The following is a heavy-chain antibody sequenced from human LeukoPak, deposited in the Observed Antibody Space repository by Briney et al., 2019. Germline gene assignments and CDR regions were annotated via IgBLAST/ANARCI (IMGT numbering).Heavy chain of an antibody. V-gene: IGHV1-2*02. CDR2: INPNNDGT. D-gene: IGHD3-10*01. Sequence: ASVKVSFKASGYTFTGYYMHWVRQAPGQGLEWMGWINPNNDGTNYAQKFQGRVTMTRDTSISTAYMELSRLRSDDTAVYYCARGLSPGSPSAFDIWGQGTMVTVSS. CDR3: ARGLSPGSPSAFDI. CDR1: GYTFTGYY. J-gene: IGHJ3*02.